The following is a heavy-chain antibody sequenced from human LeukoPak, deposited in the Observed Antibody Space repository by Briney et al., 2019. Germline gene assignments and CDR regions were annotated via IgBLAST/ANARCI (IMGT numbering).Heavy chain of an antibody. D-gene: IGHD3-3*01. CDR2: IKQDGSEK. V-gene: IGHV3-7*05. CDR3: ARDGANYDFWSVGYYYYGMDV. J-gene: IGHJ6*02. CDR1: GFTFSSYW. Sequence: GGSLRLSGAASGFTFSSYWMSWVRQAPGKGLEWVANIKQDGSEKYYVDSVKGRFTISGDNAKNSLYLQMNSLRAEDTAVYYCARDGANYDFWSVGYYYYGMDVWGQGTTVTVSS.